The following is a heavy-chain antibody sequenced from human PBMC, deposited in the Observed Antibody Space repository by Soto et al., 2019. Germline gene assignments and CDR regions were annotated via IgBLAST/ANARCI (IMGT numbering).Heavy chain of an antibody. CDR3: ARVPGRL. CDR2: VYSGGAT. D-gene: IGHD3-10*01. Sequence: QLVETGGGLIQPGTSLTLSCAASGFSVNRNYMTWVRQAPGKGLEWVSFVYSGGATFYADSVKGRFILSIDDSQNTMYLQMNNLRAEDTAVYYCARVPGRLWGRGTLVTVAS. J-gene: IGHJ4*02. V-gene: IGHV3-53*02. CDR1: GFSVNRNY.